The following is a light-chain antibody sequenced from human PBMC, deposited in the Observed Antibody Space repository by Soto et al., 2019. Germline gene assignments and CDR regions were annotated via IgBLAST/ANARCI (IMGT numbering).Light chain of an antibody. CDR1: QTGSSN. Sequence: TQSPGTVSLSPGERATLSCRASQTGSSNYLVWYQQKPGQAPRFLIYGASTRATGIPARFRGSGSGTEFTLTIDSLQSEDFAVYYCQQYDDWPPAFGGGTKVEIK. CDR3: QQYDDWPPA. V-gene: IGKV3-15*01. J-gene: IGKJ4*01. CDR2: GAS.